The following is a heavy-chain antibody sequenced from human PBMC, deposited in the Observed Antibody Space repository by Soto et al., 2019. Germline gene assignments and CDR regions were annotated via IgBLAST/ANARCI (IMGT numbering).Heavy chain of an antibody. CDR1: GGSISSGGYS. CDR2: IYHSGST. D-gene: IGHD3-10*01. CDR3: ASIWFGDFDY. J-gene: IGHJ4*01. Sequence: PSETLSLTCAVSGGSISSGGYSWSWIRQPPGKGLEWIGYIYHSGSTYYNPSLKSRVTISVDTSKNQISLKLDTLTAADTAVYYCASIWFGDFDYWGHGTLVTVSS. V-gene: IGHV4-30-2*05.